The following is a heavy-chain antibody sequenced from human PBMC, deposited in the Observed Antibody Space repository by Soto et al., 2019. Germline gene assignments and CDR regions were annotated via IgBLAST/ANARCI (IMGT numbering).Heavy chain of an antibody. CDR2: ISYDGGSK. CDR3: AKEQLAMTVVVADYFDS. V-gene: IGHV3-30*18. D-gene: IGHD3-22*01. J-gene: IGHJ4*02. Sequence: QVQLVESGGGVVQPGKSLRLSCAASGFTFSTYGIHWVRQAPGKGLEWVALISYDGGSKYYGDSVKGRFIISRDNSHNTGSLQMNSLRADETAVYFCAKEQLAMTVVVADYFDSWGQGTLVTVSS. CDR1: GFTFSTYG.